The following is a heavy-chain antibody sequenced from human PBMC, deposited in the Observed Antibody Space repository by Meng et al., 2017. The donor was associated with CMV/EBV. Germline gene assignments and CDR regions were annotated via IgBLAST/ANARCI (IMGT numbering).Heavy chain of an antibody. D-gene: IGHD6-19*01. CDR3: AGQITVAGRGVDY. CDR1: GLTFSDYY. J-gene: IGHJ4*02. V-gene: IGHV3-11*01. CDR2: ISNSGKTN. Sequence: VSGLTFSDYYMSWIRQSTERGLEWISYISNSGKTNYYADSVKGRFTISRDNVKNSLYLQMNSLRAEDTATYYCAGQITVAGRGVDYWGQGALVTVSS.